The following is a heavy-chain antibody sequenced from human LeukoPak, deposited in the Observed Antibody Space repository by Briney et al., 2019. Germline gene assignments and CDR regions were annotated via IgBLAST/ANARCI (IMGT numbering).Heavy chain of an antibody. CDR2: ISAYNGNP. D-gene: IGHD2-15*01. V-gene: IGHV1-18*01. Sequence: GASVKVSCKASGYTFTSYGISWLRQAPGQGLEWMGWISAYNGNPNYAQKLQGRVTMTTDPSTSRAYMRLRSLRSDDTAVYYCARDQTEYCSGGSCLCDYWGQGTLVTVSS. J-gene: IGHJ4*02. CDR3: ARDQTEYCSGGSCLCDY. CDR1: GYTFTSYG.